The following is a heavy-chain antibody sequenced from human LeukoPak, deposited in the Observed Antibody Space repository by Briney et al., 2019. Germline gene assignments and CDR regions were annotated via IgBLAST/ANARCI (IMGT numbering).Heavy chain of an antibody. J-gene: IGHJ3*02. CDR3: ARGGSSRSAFDI. D-gene: IGHD6-13*01. V-gene: IGHV3-11*01. Sequence: IRSYYWSWIRQAPGKELEWVSYISNGDSTMYYADSVKGRFTISRDNAKNSLFLQMNSLRADDTAVYYCARGGSSRSAFDIWGQGTMVTVSS. CDR2: ISNGDSTM. CDR1: IRSYY.